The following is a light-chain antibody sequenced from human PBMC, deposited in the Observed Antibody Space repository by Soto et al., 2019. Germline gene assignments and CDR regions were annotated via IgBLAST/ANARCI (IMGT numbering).Light chain of an antibody. J-gene: IGKJ1*01. Sequence: EIVLTQSPCTLSLSPGEGATLSFMASQSLTNNYFAWYQQKPGRALRLLIDGASTRATGIPDRSSGSGSGTDFTLTISRLEPEDVAVYYCQQYEAVVKFGQGTKVDIK. CDR3: QQYEAVVK. CDR2: GAS. V-gene: IGKV3-20*01. CDR1: QSLTNNY.